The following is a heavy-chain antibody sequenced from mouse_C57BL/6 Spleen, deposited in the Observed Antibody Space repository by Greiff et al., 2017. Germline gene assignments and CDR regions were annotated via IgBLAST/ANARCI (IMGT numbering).Heavy chain of an antibody. CDR1: GFTFSDYY. CDR3: ARDSFYYSGSSYDWYFDV. D-gene: IGHD1-1*01. CDR2: INYDGSST. Sequence: EVKVVESEGGLVQPGSSMKLSCTASGFTFSDYYMAWVRQVPEKGLEWVANINYDGSSTYYLDSLKSRFIISRDNAKNILYLQMSSLKSEDTATYYCARDSFYYSGSSYDWYFDVWGTGTTVTVSS. J-gene: IGHJ1*03. V-gene: IGHV5-16*01.